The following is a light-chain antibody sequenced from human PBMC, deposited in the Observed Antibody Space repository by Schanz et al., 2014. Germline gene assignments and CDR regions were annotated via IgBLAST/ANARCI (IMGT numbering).Light chain of an antibody. CDR2: DVS. CDR1: RSDIGGYNY. Sequence: QSALTQPASVSGSPGQSITISCTGTRSDIGGYNYVSWYQQHPGEAPKLMIFDVSLRPSGISNRFSGSKSDNTASLTISGLQADDEADYYCSSYAGTITPYVFGTGTKLTVL. J-gene: IGLJ1*01. CDR3: SSYAGTITPYV. V-gene: IGLV2-14*03.